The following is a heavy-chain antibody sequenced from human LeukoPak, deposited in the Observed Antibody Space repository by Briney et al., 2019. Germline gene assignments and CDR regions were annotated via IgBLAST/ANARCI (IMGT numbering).Heavy chain of an antibody. CDR3: ARARNYYDSSGYYRFDP. CDR2: IYTSGST. D-gene: IGHD3-22*01. J-gene: IGHJ5*02. CDR1: GGSISSYY. V-gene: IGHV4-4*07. Sequence: PSETLSLTCTVSGGSISSYYWSWIRQPAGKGLVWIGRIYTSGSTNYNPSLKSRVTMSVDTSKNQFSLKLSSVTAADTAVYYCARARNYYDSSGYYRFDPWGQGTLVTVSS.